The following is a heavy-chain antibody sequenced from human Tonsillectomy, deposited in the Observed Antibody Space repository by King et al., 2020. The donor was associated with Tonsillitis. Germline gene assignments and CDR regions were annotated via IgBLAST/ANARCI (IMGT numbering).Heavy chain of an antibody. V-gene: IGHV4-30-4*01. D-gene: IGHD5-24*01. J-gene: IGHJ2*01. Sequence: QVQLQESGPGLVKPSQTLSLTCTVSGGSISSSDYYWSWIRQPPGKGLEWIGYIYYRGSTFYNPSLKSRLTISVETAKNQLSLKLSSVTAADTAVYYCARGRTPHGSDWYFDLWGRGTLVTVSS. CDR1: GGSISSSDYY. CDR2: IYYRGST. CDR3: ARGRTPHGSDWYFDL.